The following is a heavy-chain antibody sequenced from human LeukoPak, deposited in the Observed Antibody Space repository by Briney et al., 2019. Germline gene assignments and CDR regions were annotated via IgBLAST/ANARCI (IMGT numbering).Heavy chain of an antibody. D-gene: IGHD1-14*01. V-gene: IGHV3-7*01. J-gene: IGHJ6*03. CDR2: IKQDGSEK. Sequence: GGSLRLSCAASGFTFSSYWMSWVRQAPGKGLEWVANIKQDGSEKYYVDSVKGRFTISIDNDKNSLYLKMNSLRAEDTAVYYCERVGQWVNPDYYYNYMDVWGKGTTVTVSS. CDR3: ERVGQWVNPDYYYNYMDV. CDR1: GFTFSSYW.